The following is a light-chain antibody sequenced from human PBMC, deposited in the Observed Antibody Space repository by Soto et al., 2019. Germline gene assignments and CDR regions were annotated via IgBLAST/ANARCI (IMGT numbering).Light chain of an antibody. CDR1: QSVRCT. J-gene: IGKJ3*01. CDR3: QRDNNWPHIA. V-gene: IGKV3-15*01. CDR2: GAS. Sequence: EIVMTKSPATLYVSPGDRATLSCRASQSVRCTLAGYQQKPGQAQRLLIYGASTRATCIPARFSGSGSGTECTLTIRRRQSGNFSVYHDQRDNNWPHIAFGPGKKVDI.